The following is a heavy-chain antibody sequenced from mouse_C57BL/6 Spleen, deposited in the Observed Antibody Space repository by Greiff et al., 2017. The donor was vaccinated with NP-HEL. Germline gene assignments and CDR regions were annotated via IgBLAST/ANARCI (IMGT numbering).Heavy chain of an antibody. J-gene: IGHJ1*03. CDR2: LYPGSGST. CDR3: ARDYYGSRRYFDV. D-gene: IGHD1-1*01. CDR1: GYTFTSYW. V-gene: IGHV1-55*01. Sequence: VQLQQPGAELVKPGASVKMSCKASGYTFTSYWITWVKQRPGQGLEWIGDLYPGSGSTNYNEKFKSKATLTVDTSSSTAYMQLSSLTSEDSAVYYCARDYYGSRRYFDVWGTGTTVTVSS.